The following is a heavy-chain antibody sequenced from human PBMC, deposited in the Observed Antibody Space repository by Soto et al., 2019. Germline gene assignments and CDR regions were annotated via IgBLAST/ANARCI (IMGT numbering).Heavy chain of an antibody. CDR1: GDSITSNSYF. CDR3: AEEHSDEDSNVFKI. D-gene: IGHD1-26*01. CDR2: IYYSGST. J-gene: IGHJ3*02. V-gene: IGHV4-39*01. Sequence: PSETLSLTCTVSGDSITSNSYFWAWIRQPPGKGLEWIGSIYYSGSTHYNGSLRRRVSISVDTSKNQFSLKLSSVTAADTAVYYCAEEHSDEDSNVFKIWGQGTMVTVSS.